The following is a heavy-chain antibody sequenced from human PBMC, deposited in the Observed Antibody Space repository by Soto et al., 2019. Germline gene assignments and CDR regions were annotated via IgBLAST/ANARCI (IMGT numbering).Heavy chain of an antibody. CDR1: GFTFSSYD. V-gene: IGHV3-13*01. Sequence: EVQLVESGGGLVQPGGSLRLSCAASGFTFSSYDMHWVRQATGKGLEWVSVIGTAGDTYYPGSVKGRFTISRENAKNSLYLKMNSLRAEDTAVYYCARDIRYCSGNSCYSGGMDVWGQGTTVTVSS. J-gene: IGHJ6*02. D-gene: IGHD2-15*01. CDR2: IGTAGDT. CDR3: ARDIRYCSGNSCYSGGMDV.